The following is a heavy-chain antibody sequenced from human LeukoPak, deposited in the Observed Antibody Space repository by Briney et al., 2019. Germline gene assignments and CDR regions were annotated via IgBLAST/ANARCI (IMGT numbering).Heavy chain of an antibody. CDR3: AKAQHSSVWGYFDY. CDR1: GLTFSDAW. J-gene: IGHJ4*02. CDR2: ISGSGGST. D-gene: IGHD6-25*01. Sequence: GGSLRLSCTVSGLTFSDAWMGWVRQAPGKGLEWVSTISGSGGSTYSADSVKGRFTISRDNSKNTLYLQMNSLRAEDTAVYYCAKAQHSSVWGYFDYWGQGTLVTVSS. V-gene: IGHV3-23*01.